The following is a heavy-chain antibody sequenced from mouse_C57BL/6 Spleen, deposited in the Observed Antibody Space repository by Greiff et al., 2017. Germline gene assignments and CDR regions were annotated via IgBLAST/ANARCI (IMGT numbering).Heavy chain of an antibody. V-gene: IGHV1-4*01. Sequence: VQLQQSGAELVRPGASVKMSCKASGYTFTSYTMHWVKQRPGQGLEWIGYINPSSGYTKYNQKVKDKATLTAAKSSSTAYMQLISLTSEDSAVYYCARVGPGWDFDVWGTGTTVTVSS. CDR3: ARVGPGWDFDV. CDR2: INPSSGYT. CDR1: GYTFTSYT. J-gene: IGHJ1*03.